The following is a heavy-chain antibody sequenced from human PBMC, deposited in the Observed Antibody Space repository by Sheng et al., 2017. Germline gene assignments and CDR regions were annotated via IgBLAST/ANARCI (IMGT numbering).Heavy chain of an antibody. CDR3: ARGGLRTTVSFLGY. J-gene: IGHJ4*02. D-gene: IGHD4-4*01. CDR1: EFTFGSYE. Sequence: EVQLVESGGGLVQPGGSLRLSCAASEFTFGSYEMNWVRQAPGKGLEWISYISSSGSVIYYADSVKGRFTISRDNAKNSLYLQMNSLRAEDTAVYYCARGGLRTTVSFLGYWGQGTLVTVSS. CDR2: ISSSGSVI. V-gene: IGHV3-48*03.